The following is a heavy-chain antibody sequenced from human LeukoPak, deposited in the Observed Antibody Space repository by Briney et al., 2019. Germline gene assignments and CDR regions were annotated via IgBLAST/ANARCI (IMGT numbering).Heavy chain of an antibody. J-gene: IGHJ6*02. V-gene: IGHV5-51*01. D-gene: IGHD2-2*02. CDR1: GYSFMDYW. CDR3: ARYGLRGCSTNCYTSFYYYGMDV. Sequence: GESLKISCKGSGYSFMDYWIGWVRQMPGKGPELMGFIFPHDSNTKYSPSFQGQVTISVDKSISTAYVQWSSLTASDTAVYCARYGLRGCSTNCYTSFYYYGMDVWGQGTTVIVSS. CDR2: IFPHDSNT.